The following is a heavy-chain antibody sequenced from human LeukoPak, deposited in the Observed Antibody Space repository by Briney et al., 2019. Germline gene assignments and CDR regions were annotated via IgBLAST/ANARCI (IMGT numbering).Heavy chain of an antibody. CDR1: GFNFSSYW. CDR2: IEEEGSGK. CDR3: AREGGDIADTGFDY. D-gene: IGHD2-15*01. J-gene: IGHJ4*02. V-gene: IGHV3-7*01. Sequence: PGGSLRLSCAASGFNFSSYWMSWVRQAPGKGLEWVANIEEEGSGKYYVDSVKGRFTISRDNGKNSLYMQMNGLRAEDTAVYYCAREGGDIADTGFDYWGQGTLVTVSS.